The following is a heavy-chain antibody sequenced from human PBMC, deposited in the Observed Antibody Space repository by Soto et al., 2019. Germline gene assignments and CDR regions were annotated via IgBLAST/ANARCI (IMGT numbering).Heavy chain of an antibody. V-gene: IGHV4-39*01. D-gene: IGHD3-10*01. J-gene: IGHJ5*02. CDR2: IYYSGST. Sequence: SETLSLTCTVSGGSISSSSYYWGWIRQPPGKGLEWIGSIYYSGSTYYNPSLKSRVTISVDTSKNQFSLKLSSVTAADTAVYYCARLGEYLNWFDPWGQGTLVTVSS. CDR1: GGSISSSSYY. CDR3: ARLGEYLNWFDP.